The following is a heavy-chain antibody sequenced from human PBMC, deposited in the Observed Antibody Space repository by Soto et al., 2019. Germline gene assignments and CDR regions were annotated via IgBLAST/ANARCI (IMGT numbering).Heavy chain of an antibody. J-gene: IGHJ6*02. Sequence: GAALKISGKGSGYSFTDSWIGWVRQMPGKGLEWMGIIYPGASDTRYSPSLQGQVTISADKSISTAYLQWSSLKASDTAMYYCARTAAAGKYYYGMDVWGQGTTVTVSS. CDR2: IYPGASDT. V-gene: IGHV5-51*01. D-gene: IGHD6-13*01. CDR3: ARTAAAGKYYYGMDV. CDR1: GYSFTDSW.